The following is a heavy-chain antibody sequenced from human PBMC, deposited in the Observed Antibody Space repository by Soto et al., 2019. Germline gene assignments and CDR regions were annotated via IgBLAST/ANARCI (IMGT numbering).Heavy chain of an antibody. CDR2: ISSNGGST. J-gene: IGHJ4*02. CDR1: GFTFSSYA. V-gene: IGHV3-64*01. CDR3: ARGVPLLWFGESPH. D-gene: IGHD3-10*01. Sequence: GGSLRLSCAASGFTFSSYAMHWVRQAPGKGLEYVSAISSNGGSTYYANSVKGRFTISRDNSKNTLYLQMGSLRAEDMAVYYCARGVPLLWFGESPHWGQGTLVTVSS.